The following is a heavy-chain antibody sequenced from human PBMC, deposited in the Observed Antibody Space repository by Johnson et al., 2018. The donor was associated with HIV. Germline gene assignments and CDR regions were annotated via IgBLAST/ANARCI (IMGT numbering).Heavy chain of an antibody. J-gene: IGHJ3*02. V-gene: IGHV3-33*06. D-gene: IGHD6-6*01. Sequence: KGLEWVAVIWYDGSNKYYADSVKGRFTISRDNSKNTLYLQMNSLRAEDTAVYYCAKDQFPAYSNSLFPDAFDIWGQGTMVTVSS. CDR3: AKDQFPAYSNSLFPDAFDI. CDR2: IWYDGSNK.